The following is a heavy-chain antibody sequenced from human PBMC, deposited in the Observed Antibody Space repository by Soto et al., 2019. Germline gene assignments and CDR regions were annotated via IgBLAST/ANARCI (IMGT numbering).Heavy chain of an antibody. V-gene: IGHV4-4*07. J-gene: IGHJ4*02. Sequence: SETLSLTCIVSGGSISSYYWSWIRQPAGKGLEWIGRFYSSENTNYNPSLKSRVTMSVDTSKNQVSLKLSSVTAADTAVYYCARDEIGMVVAGLYWRQGTPVTVSS. CDR1: GGSISSYY. CDR3: ARDEIGMVVAGLY. CDR2: FYSSENT. D-gene: IGHD6-19*01.